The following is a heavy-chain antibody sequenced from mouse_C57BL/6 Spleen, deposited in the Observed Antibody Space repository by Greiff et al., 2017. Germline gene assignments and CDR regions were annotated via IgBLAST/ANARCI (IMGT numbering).Heavy chain of an antibody. Sequence: QVQLQQSGAELVRPGTSVKVSCKASGYAFTNYLIEWVKQRPGQGLEWIGVINPGSGGTNSNEKFKGKATLTADKSSSTAYMQLSSLTSEDSAVYFCARKYGNLDYWGQGTTLTVSS. J-gene: IGHJ2*01. D-gene: IGHD2-10*02. V-gene: IGHV1-54*01. CDR3: ARKYGNLDY. CDR1: GYAFTNYL. CDR2: INPGSGGT.